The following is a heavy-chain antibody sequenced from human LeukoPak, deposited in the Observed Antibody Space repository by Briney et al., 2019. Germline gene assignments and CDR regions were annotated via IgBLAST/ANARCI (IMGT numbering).Heavy chain of an antibody. CDR1: GFTFSSYG. CDR2: ISYDGSNK. V-gene: IGHV3-30*18. D-gene: IGHD3-22*01. J-gene: IGHJ4*02. CDR3: AKDYYDSSGWEFDY. Sequence: GGSLRLSCAASGFTFSSYGMHWVRQAPGKGLEWVAVISYDGSNKYYADSVKGRFTISRDNSKSTLYLQMNSLRAEDTAVYYCAKDYYDSSGWEFDYWGQGTLVTVSS.